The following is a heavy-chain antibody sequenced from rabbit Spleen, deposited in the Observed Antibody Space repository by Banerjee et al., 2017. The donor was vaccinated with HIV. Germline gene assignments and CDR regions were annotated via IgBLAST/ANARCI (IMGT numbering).Heavy chain of an antibody. CDR3: ARDLPTVVGWNLSL. CDR1: GFSFSDRDV. D-gene: IGHD1-1*01. J-gene: IGHJ4*01. V-gene: IGHV1S45*01. Sequence: QEQLEESGGGLVKPEGSLTLTCKASGFSFSDRDVMCWVRQAPGKGLEWIACINTATGKAVYASWAKGRFTISKTSSTTVTLQMTSLTAADTATYFCARDLPTVVGWNLSLWGPGTLVTVS. CDR2: INTATGKA.